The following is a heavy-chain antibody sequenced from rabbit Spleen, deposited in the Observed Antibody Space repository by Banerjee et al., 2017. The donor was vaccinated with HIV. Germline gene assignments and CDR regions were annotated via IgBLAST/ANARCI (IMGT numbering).Heavy chain of an antibody. V-gene: IGHV1S40*01. J-gene: IGHJ4*01. CDR2: VRGSGNDI. D-gene: IGHD1-1*01. CDR1: GFSFSSSYY. Sequence: ESGGGLVKPGASLTLTCTASGFSFSSSYYMCWVRQAPGKGLEWIACVRGSGNDIHYANWAKGRFIISKASSTTVTLQMPSLTAADTATYFCARTSSGDVTYFDLWGPGTLVTVS. CDR3: ARTSSGDVTYFDL.